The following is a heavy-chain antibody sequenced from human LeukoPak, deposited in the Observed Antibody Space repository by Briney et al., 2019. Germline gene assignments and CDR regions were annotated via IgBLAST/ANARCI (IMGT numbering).Heavy chain of an antibody. D-gene: IGHD6-13*01. CDR3: ARARAYSSSWFYSDY. CDR2: INYSGTT. CDR1: GGSISSDDYY. V-gene: IGHV4-30-4*08. Sequence: SQTLSLTCTVSGGSISSDDYYWSWIRQAPGKGLEYIGYINYSGTTYYNPSLKSRVTISVDTSKNQFSLKLISVTAADTAVYHCARARAYSSSWFYSDYWGQGTLVTVSS. J-gene: IGHJ4*02.